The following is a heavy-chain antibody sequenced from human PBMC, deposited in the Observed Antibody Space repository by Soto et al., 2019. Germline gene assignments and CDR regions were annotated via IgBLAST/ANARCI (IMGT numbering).Heavy chain of an antibody. CDR3: AKDASSSLFYFDF. CDR1: GFPFDDYA. V-gene: IGHV3-9*01. J-gene: IGHJ4*02. CDR2: ITWDSDTI. Sequence: DVQLVESGGGLIQPGGSLRLSCSASGFPFDDYAMHWVRQAPGKGLEWVASITWDSDTIYYSDSVRGRFTISRDNSRNSLYLQMNSLRSEDTAFYYCAKDASSSLFYFDFWGRGTLVTVSS. D-gene: IGHD6-6*01.